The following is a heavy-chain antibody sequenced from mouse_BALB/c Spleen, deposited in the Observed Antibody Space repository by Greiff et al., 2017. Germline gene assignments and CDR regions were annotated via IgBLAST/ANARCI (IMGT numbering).Heavy chain of an antibody. V-gene: IGHV1-18*01. J-gene: IGHJ2*01. D-gene: IGHD2-10*01. CDR3: ERAYYGNFSYYFDY. CDR1: GYTFTDYN. CDR2: INPNNGGT. Sequence: DVQLQESGPELVKPGASVKIPCKASGYTFTDYNMDWVKQSHGKSLEWIGDINPNNGGTIYNQKFKGKATLTVDKSSSTAYMELRSLTSEDTAVYYCERAYYGNFSYYFDYWGQGTTLTVSS.